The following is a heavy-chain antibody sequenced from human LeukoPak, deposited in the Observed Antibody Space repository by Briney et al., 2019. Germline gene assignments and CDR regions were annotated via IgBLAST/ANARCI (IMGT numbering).Heavy chain of an antibody. V-gene: IGHV4-59*08. D-gene: IGHD6-6*01. CDR2: IYYTGST. Sequence: SETLSPTCSVSGGSTSSLYWSWIRQPPGKGLEWIGYIYYTGSTNYNPSLKSRVTIFVDMSKNQFSLRLSSVTAADTALYYCARHRAYSSSSPFDYWGQGTLVTVSS. CDR3: ARHRAYSSSSPFDY. CDR1: GGSTSSLY. J-gene: IGHJ4*02.